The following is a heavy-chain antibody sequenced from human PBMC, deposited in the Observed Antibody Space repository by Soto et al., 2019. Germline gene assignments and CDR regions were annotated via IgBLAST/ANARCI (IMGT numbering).Heavy chain of an antibody. Sequence: QLQLQESGPGLVKPSETLSLTCTVSGGSISSSSYYWGWIRQPPGKGLEWIGSLYYSGSTYYNPSLKRRVTISVDTSKNQFSLKLSSVTAADTAVYYCARRGQQLDWVGFDPWGQGTLVTVSS. V-gene: IGHV4-39*01. CDR2: LYYSGST. CDR1: GGSISSSSYY. J-gene: IGHJ5*02. D-gene: IGHD6-13*01. CDR3: ARRGQQLDWVGFDP.